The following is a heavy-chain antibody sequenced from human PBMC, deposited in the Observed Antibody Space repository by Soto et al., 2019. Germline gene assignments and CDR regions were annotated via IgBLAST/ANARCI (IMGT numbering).Heavy chain of an antibody. J-gene: IGHJ4*02. CDR3: ASRRLHSYGYVY. CDR2: IYYSGST. CDR1: GGSISSSSYY. V-gene: IGHV4-39*01. Sequence: ETLSLTCTVSGGSISSSSYYWGWIRQPPGKGLEWIGSIYYSGSTYYNPSLKSRVTISVDTSKNQFSLKLSSVTAADTAVYYCASRRLHSYGYVYWGQGTLVTVSS. D-gene: IGHD5-18*01.